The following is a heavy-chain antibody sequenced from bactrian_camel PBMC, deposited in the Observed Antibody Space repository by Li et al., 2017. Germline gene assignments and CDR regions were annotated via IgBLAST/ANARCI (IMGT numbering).Heavy chain of an antibody. CDR1: GFGFSTYA. CDR2: ISSGSTT. D-gene: IGHD1*01. Sequence: VQLVESGGGLVQPGGTLRLSCAASGFGFSTYAMSWVRQAPGKGLEWVSTISSGSTTYYADSVKGRFTISKDHAKNTLYLQMNGLKTEDTAVYYCVRDPESGSPLGQGTQVTVS. V-gene: IGHV3S31*01. J-gene: IGHJ4*01.